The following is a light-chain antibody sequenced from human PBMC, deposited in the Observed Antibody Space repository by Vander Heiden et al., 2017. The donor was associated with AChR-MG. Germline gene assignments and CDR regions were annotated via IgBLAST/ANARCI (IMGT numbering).Light chain of an antibody. J-gene: IGLJ3*02. CDR1: ALTKKY. CDR2: KDS. CDR3: YSTDSSGDHRV. Sequence: SYELTQPPSVSVSPGQTARITCSGDALTKKYAYWYQQKSGQAPVLVIYKDSKRPSGIPERFSGSSSGTMATLTISGVQLEDEADYYCYSTDSSGDHRVFGGGTKLTVL. V-gene: IGLV3-10*01.